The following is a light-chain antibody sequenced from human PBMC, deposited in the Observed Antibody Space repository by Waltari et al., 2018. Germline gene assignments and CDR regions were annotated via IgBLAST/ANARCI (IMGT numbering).Light chain of an antibody. CDR2: DAS. CDR3: QQYDNHPIT. J-gene: IGKJ5*01. V-gene: IGKV1-33*01. Sequence: DIQMTQSPSSLSASVGDRVTITCQASQDISNYLNWYQQKPGKAPKLLIYDASNLETGVPSRFSGSGSGTDFTFTISSLQPEDIATYYCQQYDNHPITFGQETRLEIK. CDR1: QDISNY.